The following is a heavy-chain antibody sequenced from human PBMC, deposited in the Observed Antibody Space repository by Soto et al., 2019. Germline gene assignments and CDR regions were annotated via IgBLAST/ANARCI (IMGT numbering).Heavy chain of an antibody. V-gene: IGHV4-59*01. J-gene: IGHJ3*02. CDR1: GGSISSYY. Sequence: SETLSLTCTVSGGSISSYYWSWIRQPPGKGLEWIGYIYYSGSTNYNPSLKSRVTISVDTSKNQFSLKLSSVTAADTAVYYCARGVGYIAAAGTAFDIWGQGTMVTVSS. D-gene: IGHD6-13*01. CDR3: ARGVGYIAAAGTAFDI. CDR2: IYYSGST.